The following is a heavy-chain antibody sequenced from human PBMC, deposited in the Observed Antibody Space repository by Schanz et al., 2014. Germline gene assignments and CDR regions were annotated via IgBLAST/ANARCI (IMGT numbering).Heavy chain of an antibody. Sequence: VQLVESGGGVVQPGKSLRLSCAASGFTFSSYSMHWVRQAPGKGLEWVSAISGSGGSTYYADSVKGRFTISRDNSKNTLYLQMNSLRAEDTAVYFCAKIERNEDWGQGTLVNVSS. D-gene: IGHD1-1*01. CDR1: GFTFSSYS. CDR3: AKIERNED. CDR2: ISGSGGST. V-gene: IGHV3-23*04. J-gene: IGHJ4*02.